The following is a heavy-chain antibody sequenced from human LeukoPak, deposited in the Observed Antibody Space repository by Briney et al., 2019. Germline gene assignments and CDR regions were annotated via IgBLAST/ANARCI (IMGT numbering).Heavy chain of an antibody. CDR2: IKSKTDGGTA. J-gene: IGHJ4*02. CDR3: VRFPTGFDY. D-gene: IGHD4-17*01. CDR1: GFTFSNAW. Sequence: GGSLRLSCAASGFTFSNAWMNWVRQAPGKGLEWVGRIKSKTDGGTADYAAPVKGRFTISRDDSKTTLYLQMNDLKTEDTAVYYCVRFPTGFDYWGQGTLVTVSS. V-gene: IGHV3-15*01.